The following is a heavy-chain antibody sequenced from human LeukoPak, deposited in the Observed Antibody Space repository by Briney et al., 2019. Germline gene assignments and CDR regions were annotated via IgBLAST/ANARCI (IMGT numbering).Heavy chain of an antibody. V-gene: IGHV4-4*09. CDR1: GGSISSYY. J-gene: IGHJ5*02. CDR3: ARHRQQLGWFDP. Sequence: SETLSPTCTVSGGSISSYYWSWIRQPPGKGLEWIGYIYTSGSTNYNPSLKSRVTISVDTSKNQFSLKLSSVTAADTAVYYCARHRQQLGWFDPWGQGTLVTVSS. D-gene: IGHD6-13*01. CDR2: IYTSGST.